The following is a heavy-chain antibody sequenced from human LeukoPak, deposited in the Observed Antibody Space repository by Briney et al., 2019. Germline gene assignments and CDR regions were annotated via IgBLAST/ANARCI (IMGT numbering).Heavy chain of an antibody. D-gene: IGHD2-15*01. Sequence: GGSLRLSCAASGFTFSDFYMSWIRQAPGKGLEWVSYISSTGNTIYYADSMKGRFTISRDNAKNSLYLQMNSLRAEDTAVYYCAREGIVDVAASHYWGQGTLVTVSS. CDR1: GFTFSDFY. J-gene: IGHJ4*02. CDR3: AREGIVDVAASHY. CDR2: ISSTGNTI. V-gene: IGHV3-11*04.